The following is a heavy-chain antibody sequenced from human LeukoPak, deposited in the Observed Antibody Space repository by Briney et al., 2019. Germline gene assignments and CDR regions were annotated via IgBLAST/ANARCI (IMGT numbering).Heavy chain of an antibody. CDR3: ARETYGDYLFDY. V-gene: IGHV1-2*02. CDR2: INPNSGGT. CDR1: GYTFSGYY. D-gene: IGHD4-17*01. Sequence: GASVKVSCKASGYTFSGYYMHWVRQAPGQGLERMGWINPNSGGTNYTQKFQGRVTLTRDRSTSTAYMELSRLRSDDTAVYYCARETYGDYLFDYWGQGTLVTVSS. J-gene: IGHJ4*02.